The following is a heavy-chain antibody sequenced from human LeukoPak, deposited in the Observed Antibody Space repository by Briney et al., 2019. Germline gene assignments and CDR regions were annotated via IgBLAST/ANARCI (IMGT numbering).Heavy chain of an antibody. D-gene: IGHD3-16*01. J-gene: IGHJ4*02. CDR3: ASFWGLRPFDY. CDR1: GGSISSYY. V-gene: IGHV4-59*06. CDR2: IYYSGST. Sequence: SETLSLTCTVSGGSISSYYWSWIRQPPGKGLEWIGYIYYSGSTYYNPSLKSRVTISVDTSKNQFSLKLSSVTAADTAVYYCASFWGLRPFDYWGQGTLVTVSS.